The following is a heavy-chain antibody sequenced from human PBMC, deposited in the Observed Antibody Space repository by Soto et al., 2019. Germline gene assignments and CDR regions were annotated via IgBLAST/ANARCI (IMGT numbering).Heavy chain of an antibody. CDR1: SYTFTSYG. V-gene: IGHV1-18*01. Sequence: ASVKVSCKAASYTFTSYGISRVRQAPGQELEWMGWISAFNGNTNYAQKLQGRVTMTTDTPTSTDYMEQRSLRTADTAVYYCARVVYSSSSSTLYASYGTDVPGQGTTVTRSS. D-gene: IGHD6-6*01. CDR3: ARVVYSSSSSTLYASYGTDV. J-gene: IGHJ6*02. CDR2: ISAFNGNT.